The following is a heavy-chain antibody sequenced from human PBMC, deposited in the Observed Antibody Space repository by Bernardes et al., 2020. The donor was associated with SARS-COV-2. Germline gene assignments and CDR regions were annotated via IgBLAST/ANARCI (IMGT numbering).Heavy chain of an antibody. J-gene: IGHJ4*02. Sequence: SETLSLTCTVSGGSISSYYWSWIRQPPGKGLEWIGYIYYSGSTNYNPSLKSRVTISVDTSKNQFSLKLSSVTAADTAVYYCARGGGGLITIFGVVHNYFDYWGQGTLVTVSS. CDR2: IYYSGST. V-gene: IGHV4-59*01. D-gene: IGHD3-3*01. CDR1: GGSISSYY. CDR3: ARGGGGLITIFGVVHNYFDY.